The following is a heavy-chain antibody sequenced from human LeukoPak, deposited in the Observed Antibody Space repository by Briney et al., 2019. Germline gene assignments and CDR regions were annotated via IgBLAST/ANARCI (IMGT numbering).Heavy chain of an antibody. CDR3: ARVWAASSSDY. V-gene: IGHV1-18*01. J-gene: IGHJ4*02. D-gene: IGHD6-6*01. CDR1: GYTFTSYG. CDR2: ISAYNGNT. Sequence: EASVKVSCKASGYTFTSYGISWVRQAPGQGLEWMGWISAYNGNTNYAQKLQGRVTMTTDTSTSTAYTELRRLRSDHTAVYYCARVWAASSSDYWGQGTLVTVSS.